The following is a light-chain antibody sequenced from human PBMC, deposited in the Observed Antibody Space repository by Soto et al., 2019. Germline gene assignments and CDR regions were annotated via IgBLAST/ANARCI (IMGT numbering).Light chain of an antibody. CDR3: LQDYNFPFT. J-gene: IGKJ3*01. V-gene: IGKV1-6*01. CDR2: AAS. CDR1: QGIRNA. Sequence: AIPMTQSPSSLSASVGDRVTISCRASQGIRNALGWYQQKPGEAPNLLIYAASTLQSGVPSRFSGSGSGTDFTITISSLQPEDFATYYCLQDYNFPFTFGPGTKVDIK.